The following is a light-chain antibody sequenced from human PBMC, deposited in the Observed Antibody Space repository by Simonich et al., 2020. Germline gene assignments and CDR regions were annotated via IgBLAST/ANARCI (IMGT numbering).Light chain of an antibody. CDR3: QQYYSTPWT. J-gene: IGKJ1*01. CDR1: QSVLYSSKNKNY. Sequence: DIVMTQSPVSLAVSLGERATIHCKYSQSVLYSSKNKNYLAWYQQKPGQPPRLLIYWASTRESGVPNRFRGSGSGTDFTLTISSLQAEDVAVYYCQQYYSTPWTFGQGTKVEIK. CDR2: WAS. V-gene: IGKV4-1*01.